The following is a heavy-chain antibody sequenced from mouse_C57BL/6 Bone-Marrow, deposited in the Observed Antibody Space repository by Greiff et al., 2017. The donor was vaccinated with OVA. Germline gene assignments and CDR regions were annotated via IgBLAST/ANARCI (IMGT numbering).Heavy chain of an antibody. J-gene: IGHJ1*03. Sequence: EVQRVESGGDLVKPGGSLTLPCAVSGFTFRSHGASWVRQTSDKPLVWVATFSCGGSYTYYPDSVKGRFTISRDNAKNTLYKEMSSLNSEDTAMYYCARHTHYYGSSYHWYFDVWGTGTTVTVSA. D-gene: IGHD1-1*01. CDR1: GFTFRSHG. CDR2: FSCGGSYT. V-gene: IGHV5-6*01. CDR3: ARHTHYYGSSYHWYFDV.